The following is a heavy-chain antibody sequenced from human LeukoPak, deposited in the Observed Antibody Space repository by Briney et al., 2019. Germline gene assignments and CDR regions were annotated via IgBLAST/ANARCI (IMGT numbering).Heavy chain of an antibody. J-gene: IGHJ4*02. V-gene: IGHV3-23*01. D-gene: IGHD3-22*01. Sequence: PGGSLRLSCAASGFTFSSYAMSWVRQAPGKGLEWVSAISGSGGSTYYADSVKGRFTISRDNSKNTLYLQMNSLRAEDTAVYYCAKDHAHYYDSSGYYDYWGQGTLVTVSS. CDR2: ISGSGGST. CDR3: AKDHAHYYDSSGYYDY. CDR1: GFTFSSYA.